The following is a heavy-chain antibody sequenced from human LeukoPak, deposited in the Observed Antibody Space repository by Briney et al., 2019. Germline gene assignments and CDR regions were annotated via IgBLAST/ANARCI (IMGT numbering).Heavy chain of an antibody. V-gene: IGHV3-23*01. D-gene: IGHD5-18*01. Sequence: GGSLRLSCAASGFTFSSYAMTWVRQAPGKGLEWVSSFSFNGESTYYADSARGRFTISRDNSKNTLYLQMNSLRAEDTAVYYCAKGGYSNGRYYYYYMDVWGEGTTVTVSS. CDR2: FSFNGEST. CDR3: AKGGYSNGRYYYYYMDV. J-gene: IGHJ6*03. CDR1: GFTFSSYA.